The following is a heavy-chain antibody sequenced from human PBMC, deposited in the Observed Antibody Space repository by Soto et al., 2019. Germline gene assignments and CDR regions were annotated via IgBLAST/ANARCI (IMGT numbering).Heavy chain of an antibody. D-gene: IGHD3-10*01. J-gene: IGHJ4*02. Sequence: EVQLSGSGGGLVQPGGSLRLSCAASGFTFSSYAMSWVRQAPGKGLEWVSAISGSSTSTYYADSVKGRFTISRDNSKNTRYLQKNSLRAEDTAVYYCAKDPSSGFAMENYFDYWGQGTLVTVSS. CDR3: AKDPSSGFAMENYFDY. CDR1: GFTFSSYA. V-gene: IGHV3-23*01. CDR2: ISGSSTST.